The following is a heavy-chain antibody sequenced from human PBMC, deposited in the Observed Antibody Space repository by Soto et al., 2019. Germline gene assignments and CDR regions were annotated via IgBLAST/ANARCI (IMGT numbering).Heavy chain of an antibody. CDR2: ISGSSGTT. J-gene: IGHJ4*02. CDR1: GFTFSNYA. D-gene: IGHD3-10*01. V-gene: IGHV3-23*01. CDR3: AKQYGSGTYYYFDH. Sequence: GESLKISCAASGFTFSNYAMNWVRRAPGKGLQWVSTISGSSGTTYYADSAKGRFTVSRDNSKNTLYLQLNSLRVEDTAVYYCAKQYGSGTYYYFDHWGQGTLVTVSS.